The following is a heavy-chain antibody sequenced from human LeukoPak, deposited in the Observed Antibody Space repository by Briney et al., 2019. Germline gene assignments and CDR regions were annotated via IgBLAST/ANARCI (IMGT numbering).Heavy chain of an antibody. V-gene: IGHV3-7*03. Sequence: PGGSLRLSCAASGFTFSSYWMNWARQAPGKGLEWVASINHNGNVNYYVDSVKGRFTISRDNAKNSLYLQMNSLRAEDTAVYYCARSSGSYGYWGQGTLVTVSS. CDR3: ARSSGSYGY. CDR1: GFTFSSYW. J-gene: IGHJ4*02. D-gene: IGHD1-26*01. CDR2: INHNGNVN.